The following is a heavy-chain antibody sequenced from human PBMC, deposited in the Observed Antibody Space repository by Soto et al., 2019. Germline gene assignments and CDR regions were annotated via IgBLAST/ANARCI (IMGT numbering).Heavy chain of an antibody. J-gene: IGHJ6*02. D-gene: IGHD3-10*01. V-gene: IGHV5-51*01. CDR1: GYSFSTYW. CDR3: ARHANSHTSMDDYYAMDV. Sequence: GESLKISCQASGYSFSTYWIGWVRQRPGRGLDWMGVVNPGDSYTRYSPSFQGHVTISADKSISTAYLQWSGLRASDTAIYYCARHANSHTSMDDYYAMDVWGLGTTVTVSS. CDR2: VNPGDSYT.